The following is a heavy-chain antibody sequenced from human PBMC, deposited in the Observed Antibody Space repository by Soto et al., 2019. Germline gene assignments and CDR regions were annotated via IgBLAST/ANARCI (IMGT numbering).Heavy chain of an antibody. Sequence: PSETLSLTCTVSGGSISSGDYYWSWIRQPPGKGLEWIGYIYYSGSTYYNPSLKSRVTISVDTSKNQFSLKLSSVTAADTAVYYCARTPERFWSGLNWFDPWGQGTLVTVSS. CDR3: ARTPERFWSGLNWFDP. CDR1: GGSISSGDYY. J-gene: IGHJ5*02. D-gene: IGHD3-3*01. V-gene: IGHV4-30-4*01. CDR2: IYYSGST.